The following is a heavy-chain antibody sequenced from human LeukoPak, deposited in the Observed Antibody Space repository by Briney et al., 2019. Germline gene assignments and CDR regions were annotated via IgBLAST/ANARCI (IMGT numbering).Heavy chain of an antibody. CDR1: GYTFTSYG. Sequence: ASVKVSCKGSGYTFTSYGISWVRRAPGQGLEWVGWVSGYNGNTNYAKKFQGRVTMTAATSTTTAYMELRSLTSDDPAIYYCARDVVPPMHEYWGQGTQVTVSS. D-gene: IGHD2-21*02. J-gene: IGHJ4*02. CDR3: ARDVVPPMHEY. CDR2: VSGYNGNT. V-gene: IGHV1-18*01.